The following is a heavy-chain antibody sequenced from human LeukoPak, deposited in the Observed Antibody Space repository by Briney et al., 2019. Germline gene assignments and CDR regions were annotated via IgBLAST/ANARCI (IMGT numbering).Heavy chain of an antibody. D-gene: IGHD3-9*01. Sequence: PSETLSLTCAVYGGSFSGYYWSWIRQPPGKGLEWIGEINHSGSTNYNPSLKSRVTISVDTSKNQFSLKLSSVTAADTAVYDCARENYDILTGYPYYFDYWGQGTLVTVSS. CDR3: ARENYDILTGYPYYFDY. CDR2: INHSGST. V-gene: IGHV4-34*01. CDR1: GGSFSGYY. J-gene: IGHJ4*02.